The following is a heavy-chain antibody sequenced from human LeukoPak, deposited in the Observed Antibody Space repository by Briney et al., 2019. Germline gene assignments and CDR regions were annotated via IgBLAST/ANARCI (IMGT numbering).Heavy chain of an antibody. Sequence: PGGSLRLSCAASGFTFSNAWMSWVRQAPGKGLERVGRIKSKTDGGTTDYAAPVKGRFTISRDDSKNTLYLQMNSLKTEDTAVYYCTTANYYCDEYFQHWGQGTLVTVSS. CDR1: GFTFSNAW. J-gene: IGHJ1*01. V-gene: IGHV3-15*01. CDR3: TTANYYCDEYFQH. CDR2: IKSKTDGGTT. D-gene: IGHD3-22*01.